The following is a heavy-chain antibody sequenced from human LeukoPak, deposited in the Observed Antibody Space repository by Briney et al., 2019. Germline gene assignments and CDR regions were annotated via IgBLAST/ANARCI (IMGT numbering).Heavy chain of an antibody. Sequence: PSETLSLTCSVSGDSISTYHWNWIRKPPGKGLEWIGYMQSTGNSNYNPSLKSRVSMSVETSKNRIVLNLSSVTAADTAVYYCARDKRHSHGRYFDHWGQGLLVTVSS. CDR2: MQSTGNS. D-gene: IGHD1-1*01. V-gene: IGHV4-59*01. CDR3: ARDKRHSHGRYFDH. J-gene: IGHJ4*02. CDR1: GDSISTYH.